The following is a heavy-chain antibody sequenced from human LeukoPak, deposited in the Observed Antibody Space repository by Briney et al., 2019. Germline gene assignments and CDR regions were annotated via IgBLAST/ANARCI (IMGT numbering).Heavy chain of an antibody. CDR3: ARDVTSLHN. Sequence: GGSLRLSCAASGFTFSSYSMNWVRQAPGKGLEWVSYISSSSSTIYYAHSVKGRFTISRDNAKNSLYLQMNSLRAEDTAVYYCARDVTSLHNWGQGTLVTVSS. CDR2: ISSSSSTI. V-gene: IGHV3-48*01. CDR1: GFTFSSYS. D-gene: IGHD4-11*01. J-gene: IGHJ4*02.